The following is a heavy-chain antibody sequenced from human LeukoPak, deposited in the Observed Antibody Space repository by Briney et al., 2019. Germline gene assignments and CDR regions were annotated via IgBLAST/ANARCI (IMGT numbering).Heavy chain of an antibody. D-gene: IGHD3-22*01. CDR3: RKGLGVVINFLLFDS. Sequence: PLGSLRLSCAASGFTFSIYDISWVRQAPGQGLEWVSTFSSSGDNTYYADSVKGRFTISRDNSKHTVYLQMNSLRAEDTAVYSWRKGLGVVINFLLFDSWGQGTLVTVSS. J-gene: IGHJ4*02. V-gene: IGHV3-23*01. CDR2: FSSSGDNT. CDR1: GFTFSIYD.